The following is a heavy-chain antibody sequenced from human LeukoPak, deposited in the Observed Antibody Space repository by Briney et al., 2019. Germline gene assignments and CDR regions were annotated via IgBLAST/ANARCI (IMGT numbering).Heavy chain of an antibody. D-gene: IGHD6-13*01. CDR1: GGSISSYY. Sequence: SETLSLTCTVSGGSISSYYWSWIRQPPGKGLEWIGYIYYSGSTNYNPSLKSRVTMSVDTSKNQFSLKLSSVTAADTAVYYCARGEGKSYSSSWYSTNNWFDPWGQGTLVTVSS. J-gene: IGHJ5*02. CDR2: IYYSGST. V-gene: IGHV4-59*01. CDR3: ARGEGKSYSSSWYSTNNWFDP.